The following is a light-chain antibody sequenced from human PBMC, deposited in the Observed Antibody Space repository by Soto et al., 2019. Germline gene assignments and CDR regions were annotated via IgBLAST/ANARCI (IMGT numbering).Light chain of an antibody. Sequence: EIVLTQSPATLSLSPGDRATLSCRANQSVGSSLAWIRQRPGQAPSLVIYDAFNRASGTPARFSGSGSGTDFTLTISSLESADFATYYCQQRSTWPMTFGQGTRLES. CDR3: QQRSTWPMT. J-gene: IGKJ5*01. CDR1: QSVGSS. V-gene: IGKV3-11*01. CDR2: DAF.